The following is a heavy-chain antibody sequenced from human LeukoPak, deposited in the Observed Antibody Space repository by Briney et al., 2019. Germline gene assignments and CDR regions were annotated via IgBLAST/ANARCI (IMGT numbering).Heavy chain of an antibody. CDR2: IYSSVST. J-gene: IGHJ6*03. D-gene: IGHD2-15*01. Sequence: GSLRLSCAASGFTFSSYAMSWVRQAPGKGLEWIGYIYSSVSTNYNPSLKSRVSISIDTSRSQFSLELISVTAADTAVYYCARQRCYGVSCYRSDQYYYMDVWGKGTTVAVSS. CDR3: ARQRCYGVSCYRSDQYYYMDV. V-gene: IGHV4-4*09. CDR1: GFTFSSYA.